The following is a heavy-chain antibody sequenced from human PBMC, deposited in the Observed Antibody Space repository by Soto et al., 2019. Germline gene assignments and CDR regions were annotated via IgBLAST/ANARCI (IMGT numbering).Heavy chain of an antibody. V-gene: IGHV1-3*01. CDR3: ARERVYDYVWGSYRSPGDVDY. D-gene: IGHD3-16*02. J-gene: IGHJ4*02. CDR2: INAGNGNT. Sequence: ASVKVSCKASGYTFTSYAMHWVRQAPGQRLEWMGWINAGNGNTKYSQKFQGRVTITRDTSASTAYMELSSLRSEDTAVYYCARERVYDYVWGSYRSPGDVDYWGQGTLVTVPS. CDR1: GYTFTSYA.